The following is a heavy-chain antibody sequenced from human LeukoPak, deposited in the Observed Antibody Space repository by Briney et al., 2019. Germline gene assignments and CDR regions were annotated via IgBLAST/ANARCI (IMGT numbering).Heavy chain of an antibody. J-gene: IGHJ3*02. CDR2: ISAYNGNT. Sequence: ASVKVSCKASGYTYTSYGISWVRQAPGQGLEWMGWISAYNGNTIYAQKLQGRVTMTTDTSTSTAYMELRSLRSDDTAVYYCARDPDGTMQGDIWGQGTMVTVSS. CDR1: GYTYTSYG. D-gene: IGHD3-10*01. V-gene: IGHV1-18*01. CDR3: ARDPDGTMQGDI.